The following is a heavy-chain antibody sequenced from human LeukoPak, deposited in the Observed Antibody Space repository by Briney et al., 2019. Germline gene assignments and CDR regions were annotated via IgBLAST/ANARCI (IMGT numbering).Heavy chain of an antibody. CDR1: GFTFTSYG. D-gene: IGHD1-26*01. CDR3: ARVGTAIVGAAADY. CDR2: TSAYNGNT. V-gene: IGHV1-18*01. J-gene: IGHJ4*02. Sequence: GASVQVSCKASGFTFTSYGISWVGQAPGQGVEGMGWTSAYNGNTNYAQKLQGRVTMTTDTSTSTAYMELRSLRSDDTAVYYCARVGTAIVGAAADYWGQGTLVTVSS.